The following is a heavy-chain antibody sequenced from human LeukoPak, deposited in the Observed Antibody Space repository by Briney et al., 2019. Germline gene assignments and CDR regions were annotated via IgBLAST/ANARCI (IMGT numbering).Heavy chain of an antibody. CDR2: ISSRGRTI. Sequence: GGSLRLSCAASGFTFSDYYMSWIRQAPGKGLEWVSYISSRGRTIYYADSVKGRFTISRDNAKNSLYLQMNSLRAEDTAVYYCANDLGGVHWEYSSSWSFSFDYWGQGTLVTVSS. V-gene: IGHV3-11*01. CDR1: GFTFSDYY. D-gene: IGHD6-13*01. J-gene: IGHJ4*02. CDR3: ANDLGGVHWEYSSSWSFSFDY.